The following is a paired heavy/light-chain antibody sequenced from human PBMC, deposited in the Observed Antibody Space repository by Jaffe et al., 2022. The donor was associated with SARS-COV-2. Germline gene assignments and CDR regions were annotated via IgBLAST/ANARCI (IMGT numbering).Light chain of an antibody. Sequence: QSALTQPRSVSGSPGQSVTISCTGTSSDVGDYNYVSWYQQHPGKAPKLMIYDVTKRPSGVPDRFSGSKSGNTASLTISGLQAEDEAHYYCCSYAGTYTWVFGGGTKLAVL. CDR1: SSDVGDYNY. V-gene: IGLV2-11*01. CDR3: CSYAGTYTWV. CDR2: DVT. J-gene: IGLJ3*02.
Heavy chain of an antibody. Sequence: QVQLQESGPGLVKPSQTLSLTCTVSGGAISSGSYYWSWIRQPAGKGLEWIGHVYTSGSTNYNPSLKSRVTISLDTSKNQFSLKLSSVTGADTAVYYCATTLIGVPGAIRSGWLDPWGQGTLVTVSS. CDR2: VYTSGST. D-gene: IGHD2-2*02. V-gene: IGHV4-61*02. CDR3: ATTLIGVPGAIRSGWLDP. CDR1: GGAISSGSYY. J-gene: IGHJ5*02.